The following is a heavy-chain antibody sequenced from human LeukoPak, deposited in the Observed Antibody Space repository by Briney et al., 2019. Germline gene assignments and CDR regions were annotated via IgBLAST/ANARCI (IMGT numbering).Heavy chain of an antibody. CDR1: GYTFTSYG. V-gene: IGHV1-18*01. CDR2: ISAYNGST. Sequence: ASVKVSCKASGYTFTSYGISWVRQAPGQGLEWMGWISAYNGSTNYAQKVQGRVTMTTDTSTSTAYMELRSLRSDDTAVYYCARDPNVGYCSGGSCYPPLDYWGQGTLVTVSS. D-gene: IGHD2-15*01. J-gene: IGHJ4*02. CDR3: ARDPNVGYCSGGSCYPPLDY.